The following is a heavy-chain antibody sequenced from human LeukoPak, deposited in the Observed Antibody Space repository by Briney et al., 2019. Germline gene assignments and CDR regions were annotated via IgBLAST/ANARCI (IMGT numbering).Heavy chain of an antibody. Sequence: GGSLRLSCAASGFTFSSYGMHWVRQAPGKGLEWVTVISYDGSNKYYADSVKGRFTISRDNSKNTLYLQMNSLRPEDTAVYYCAKTLWGPRSCPDDWGQGTLVTVSS. D-gene: IGHD3-16*01. CDR1: GFTFSSYG. CDR3: AKTLWGPRSCPDD. J-gene: IGHJ4*02. CDR2: ISYDGSNK. V-gene: IGHV3-30*18.